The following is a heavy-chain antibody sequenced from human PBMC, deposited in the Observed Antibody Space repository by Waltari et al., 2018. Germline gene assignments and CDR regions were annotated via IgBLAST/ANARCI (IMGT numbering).Heavy chain of an antibody. CDR2: IIPIFGTA. J-gene: IGHJ3*02. CDR3: ARERPAPTTVTTGDAFDI. Sequence: QVQLVQSGAEVKKPGSSVKVSCKASGGTFSSYAISWVRQAPGQGLEWMGGIIPIFGTANYAQKFQGRVTITTDESTSTAYMELSSLRSEDTAVYYCARERPAPTTVTTGDAFDIWGQGTMVTVSS. D-gene: IGHD4-4*01. CDR1: GGTFSSYA. V-gene: IGHV1-69*05.